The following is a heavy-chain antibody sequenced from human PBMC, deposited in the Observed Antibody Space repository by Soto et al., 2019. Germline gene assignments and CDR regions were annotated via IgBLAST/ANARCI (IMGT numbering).Heavy chain of an antibody. CDR2: INPDNGGT. CDR1: GYTFTGYY. J-gene: IGHJ4*02. CDR3: ARGGDGSGWPY. D-gene: IGHD6-19*01. Sequence: GASVKVSCKASGYTFTGYYIHWVRQAPGQGLEWMGWINPDNGGTNYAQIFQGRVTVTRDMSTSSVYMVLSRLRSDDTAVYYCARGGDGSGWPYWGQGTLVTVSS. V-gene: IGHV1-2*02.